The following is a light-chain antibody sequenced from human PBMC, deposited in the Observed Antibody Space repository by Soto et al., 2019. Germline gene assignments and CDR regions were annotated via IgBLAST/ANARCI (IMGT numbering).Light chain of an antibody. CDR1: SSDVADSNP. CDR3: SSSTTIGTRV. V-gene: IGLV2-14*01. J-gene: IGLJ1*01. Sequence: QSALTQPASVSGSPGQSITISCTGTSSDVADSNPVSWYQQHQGRVPKLLIYAVTNRPSGVSTRFSVSKSDNTASLTISGLQTEDDADYYCSSSTTIGTRVFGTGTKLTVL. CDR2: AVT.